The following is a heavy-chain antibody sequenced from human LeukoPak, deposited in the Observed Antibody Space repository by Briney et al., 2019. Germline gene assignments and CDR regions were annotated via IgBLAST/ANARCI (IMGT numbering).Heavy chain of an antibody. CDR1: GLTFNSYA. CDR3: AKVSGGGLYYDGMDV. Sequence: PGGSLRLSCAASGLTFNSYAMSWVRQAPGKGLEWVSVISGSGGTTYYADSVKGRFTISRDSSKNTLYLQMNSLRAEDTAVYYCAKVSGGGLYYDGMDVWGQGTTVTVSS. D-gene: IGHD1-14*01. V-gene: IGHV3-23*01. CDR2: ISGSGGTT. J-gene: IGHJ6*02.